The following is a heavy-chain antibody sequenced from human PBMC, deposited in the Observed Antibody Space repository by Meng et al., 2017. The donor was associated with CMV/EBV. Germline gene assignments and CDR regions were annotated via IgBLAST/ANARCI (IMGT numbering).Heavy chain of an antibody. CDR1: GVSISSYA. V-gene: IGHV3-30-3*01. CDR2: ISYDGSNK. CDR3: AREALLELVDGDYYYYGMDV. Sequence: AESLSLSCAVSGVSISSYAMRWVRQAPGKGLEWVAVISYDGSNKYYADSVKGRFTISRDNSKNTLYLQMNSLRAEDTAVYYCAREALLELVDGDYYYYGMDVWGQGTTVTVSS. D-gene: IGHD3-3*01. J-gene: IGHJ6*02.